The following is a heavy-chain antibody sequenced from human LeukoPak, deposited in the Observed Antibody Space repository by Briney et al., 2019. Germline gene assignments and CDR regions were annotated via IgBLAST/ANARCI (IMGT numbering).Heavy chain of an antibody. J-gene: IGHJ4*02. D-gene: IGHD5-18*01. V-gene: IGHV3-66*04. Sequence: GGSLRLSCTASGFTVSSNCMSWVRQAPGKGLEWVSLIYSVGDTYYADSVKGRFTISRDNSKNTLYLQMNNLRAEDTAVYYCSRLRGYSYGYADYWGQGALVTVSS. CDR1: GFTVSSNC. CDR3: SRLRGYSYGYADY. CDR2: IYSVGDT.